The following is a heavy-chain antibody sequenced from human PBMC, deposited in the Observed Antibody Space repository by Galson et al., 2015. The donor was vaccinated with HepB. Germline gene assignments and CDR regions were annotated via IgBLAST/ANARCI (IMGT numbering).Heavy chain of an antibody. V-gene: IGHV1-8*01. J-gene: IGHJ5*01. Sequence: SVKVSCKASGYTFITYDINWVRQATGQGLEWMGWMNPNSGNTGSVQKFQGRVIMTRNTSINTAYMELSNLKSEDTVVYYCTRGGRWLNFDFWGQGTLVTVSS. CDR2: MNPNSGNT. D-gene: IGHD5-24*01. CDR3: TRGGRWLNFDF. CDR1: GYTFITYD.